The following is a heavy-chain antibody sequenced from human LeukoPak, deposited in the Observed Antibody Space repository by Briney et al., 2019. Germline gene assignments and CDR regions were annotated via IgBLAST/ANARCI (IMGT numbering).Heavy chain of an antibody. D-gene: IGHD3-22*01. CDR3: ARANKGGSPYYYDSSGYYYMDV. J-gene: IGHJ6*03. V-gene: IGHV3-64*01. CDR2: ISSNGGST. CDR1: GFTFSSYA. Sequence: QPGGSLRLSCAASGFTFSSYAMHWVRQAPGKGLEYVSAISSNGGSTYYANSVKGRFTISRDNSKNTLYLQMGSLRAEDMAVYYCARANKGGSPYYYDSSGYYYMDVWGKGTTVTVSS.